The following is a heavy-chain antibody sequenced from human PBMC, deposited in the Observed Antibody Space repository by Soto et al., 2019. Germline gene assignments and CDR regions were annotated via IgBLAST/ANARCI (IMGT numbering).Heavy chain of an antibody. CDR2: IYYSGST. CDR1: GGSISSSSYY. J-gene: IGHJ5*02. V-gene: IGHV4-39*01. D-gene: IGHD3-3*01. CDR3: ATTTRRNDFWSGYKWGGWFDP. Sequence: NPSETLSLTCTVSGGSISSSSYYWGWIRQPPGKGLEWIGSIYYSGSTYYNPSLKSRVTISVDTSKSQFSLKLSSVTAADTAVYYCATTTRRNDFWSGYKWGGWFDPWGQGTLVTVSS.